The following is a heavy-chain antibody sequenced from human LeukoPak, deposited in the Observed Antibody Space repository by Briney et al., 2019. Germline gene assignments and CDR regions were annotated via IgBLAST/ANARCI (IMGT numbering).Heavy chain of an antibody. J-gene: IGHJ4*02. CDR3: AGDRYGDGFAHFDF. CDR1: GYTFTAYA. V-gene: IGHV1-2*02. CDR2: ITPSDGA. D-gene: IGHD5-24*01. Sequence: GASVKVSCKSSGYTFTAYAVHWVRQASGQGLEWMGWITPSDGANYAQKFQGRVTMTRDTSMSTAYMDLNRLTSDDTAVYFCAGDRYGDGFAHFDFWGQGTLVTVSS.